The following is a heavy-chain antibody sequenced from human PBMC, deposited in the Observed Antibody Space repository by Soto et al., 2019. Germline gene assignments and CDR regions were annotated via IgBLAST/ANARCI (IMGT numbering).Heavy chain of an antibody. CDR1: GGTFSSYA. CDR3: ARENNYYDSSGYYGSYYYGMDV. V-gene: IGHV1-69*13. CDR2: IIPIFGTA. D-gene: IGHD3-22*01. J-gene: IGHJ6*02. Sequence: SVKVSCKASGGTFSSYAISWVRQAPGQGLEWMGGIIPIFGTANYAQKFQGRVTITADESTSTAYMELSSLRSEDTAVYYCARENNYYDSSGYYGSYYYGMDVWGQGTTVTVS.